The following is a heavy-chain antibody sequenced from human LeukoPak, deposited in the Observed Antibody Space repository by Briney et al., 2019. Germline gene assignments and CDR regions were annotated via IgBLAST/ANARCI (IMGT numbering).Heavy chain of an antibody. J-gene: IGHJ6*03. CDR1: GYTFTSYG. D-gene: IGHD3-10*01. Sequence: ASVKVSCKASGYTFTSYGISWVRQAPGQGLEWMGWISAYNGNTNYAQKLQGRVTMTTDTSTSTAYMELRSLRSDDTAVYYCASGMVRGVWDYYMDVWGKGTTVTISS. V-gene: IGHV1-18*01. CDR2: ISAYNGNT. CDR3: ASGMVRGVWDYYMDV.